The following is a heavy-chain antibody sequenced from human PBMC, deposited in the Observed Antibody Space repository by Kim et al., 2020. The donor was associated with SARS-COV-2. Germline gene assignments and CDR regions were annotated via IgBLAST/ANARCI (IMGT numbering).Heavy chain of an antibody. Sequence: SETLSLTCAVYGGSFSGYYWSWIRQPPGKGLEWIGEINHSGSTNYNPSLKSRVTISVDTSKNQFSLKLSSVTAADTAVYYCARGGYHHGIDCLGQGTTVT. J-gene: IGHJ6*02. V-gene: IGHV4-34*01. CDR2: INHSGST. CDR3: ARGGYHHGIDC. CDR1: GGSFSGYY.